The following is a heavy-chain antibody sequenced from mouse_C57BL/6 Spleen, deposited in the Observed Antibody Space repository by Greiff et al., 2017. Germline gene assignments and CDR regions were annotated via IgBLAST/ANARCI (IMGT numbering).Heavy chain of an antibody. Sequence: VKLMESGPGLVQPSQSLSITCTVSGFSLTSYGVHWVRQSPGKGLEWLGVIWSGGSTDYNAAFISRLSISKDNSKSQVFFKMNSLQADDTAIYYCARNSPITTVVAYYAMDYWGQGTSVTVSS. CDR2: IWSGGST. J-gene: IGHJ4*01. CDR3: ARNSPITTVVAYYAMDY. CDR1: GFSLTSYG. D-gene: IGHD1-1*01. V-gene: IGHV2-2*01.